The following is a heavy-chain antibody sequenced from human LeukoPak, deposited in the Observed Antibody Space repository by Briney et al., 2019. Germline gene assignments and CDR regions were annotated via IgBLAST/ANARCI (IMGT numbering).Heavy chain of an antibody. CDR2: INTDGSSK. D-gene: IGHD1-1*01. V-gene: IGHV3-74*01. CDR1: GFTFSSYL. CDR3: ARDFHWNQLEL. Sequence: GGSLRLSCEASGFTFSSYLMLWVRQAPGKGLAWVALINTDGSSKNYADSVRGRFTISRDNAKNTLYLQMNSLRAEDTAVYYCARDFHWNQLELWGQGTLVSVSS. J-gene: IGHJ4*02.